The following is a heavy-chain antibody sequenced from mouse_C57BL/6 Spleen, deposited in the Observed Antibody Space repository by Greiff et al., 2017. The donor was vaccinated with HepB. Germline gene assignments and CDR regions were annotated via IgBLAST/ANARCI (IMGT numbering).Heavy chain of an antibody. CDR2: IDPETGGT. CDR1: GYTFTDYE. J-gene: IGHJ4*01. V-gene: IGHV1-15*01. Sequence: VQRVESGAELVRPGASVTLSCKASGYTFTDYEMHWVKQTPVHGLEWIGAIDPETGGTAYNQKFKGKAILTADKSSSTAYMELRSLTSEDSAVYYCTRSRLRYAMDYWGQGTSVTVSS. D-gene: IGHD3-2*02. CDR3: TRSRLRYAMDY.